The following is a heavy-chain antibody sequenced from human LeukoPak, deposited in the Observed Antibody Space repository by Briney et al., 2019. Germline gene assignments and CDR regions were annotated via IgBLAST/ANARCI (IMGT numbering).Heavy chain of an antibody. D-gene: IGHD3-16*01. Sequence: GGSLRLSCAASGFTFSSYSMNWVRQAPGKGLEWVSSISSSSSYIYYADSVKGRFTISRDNAKNSLYLQMNSLRAEVTAVYYCARDYSLGGFDPWGQGTLVTVSS. CDR2: ISSSSSYI. J-gene: IGHJ5*02. CDR1: GFTFSSYS. CDR3: ARDYSLGGFDP. V-gene: IGHV3-21*01.